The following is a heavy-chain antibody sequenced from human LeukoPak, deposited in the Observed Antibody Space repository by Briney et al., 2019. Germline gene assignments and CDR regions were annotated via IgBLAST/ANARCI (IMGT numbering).Heavy chain of an antibody. V-gene: IGHV4-34*01. J-gene: IGHJ5*02. CDR1: GGSFSGYY. CDR2: INHSGST. D-gene: IGHD2-15*01. CDR3: ARTPRTLRASWFDP. Sequence: KPSETLSLTCAVYGGSFSGYYWSWIRHPPGKGLEWIGEINHSGSTNYNPSLKSRVTISVDTSKNQFSLKLSSVTAADTAVYYCARTPRTLRASWFDPWGQGTLVTVSS.